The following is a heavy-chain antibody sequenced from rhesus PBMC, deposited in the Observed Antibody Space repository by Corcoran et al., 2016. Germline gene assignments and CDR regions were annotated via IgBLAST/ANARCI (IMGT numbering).Heavy chain of an antibody. CDR1: GNSVSSGYY. J-gene: IGHJ4*01. Sequence: QVTLQESGPAMVKPSETLSLTCAVSGNSVSSGYYWGWIRQPPGKGLEYIAYLRGSSGRTYYNPSLKSRVTISKDTSKTQFSLRLSSVTAADTAVYYCASWAGEYFDYWGQGVLVTVSS. CDR2: LRGSSGRT. V-gene: IGHV4-99*01. D-gene: IGHD6-31*01. CDR3: ASWAGEYFDY.